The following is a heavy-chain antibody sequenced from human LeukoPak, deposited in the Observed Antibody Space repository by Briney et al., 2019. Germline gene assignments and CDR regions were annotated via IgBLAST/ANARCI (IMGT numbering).Heavy chain of an antibody. Sequence: ASVKVSCKASGYTFTSYYMHWVRQAPGQGLEWMGIINPSGGSTSYAQTFQGRVTMTRDTSTSTVYTELSSLRSEDTAVYYCAREGPLIQLWFDYWGQGTLVTVSS. CDR1: GYTFTSYY. CDR2: INPSGGST. J-gene: IGHJ5*01. D-gene: IGHD5-18*01. V-gene: IGHV1-46*01. CDR3: AREGPLIQLWFDY.